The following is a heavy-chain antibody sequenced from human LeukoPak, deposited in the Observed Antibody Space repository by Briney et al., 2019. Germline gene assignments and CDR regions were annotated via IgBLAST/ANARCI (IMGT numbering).Heavy chain of an antibody. CDR3: GRHFTGTSGNYYTDS. D-gene: IGHD3-10*01. CDR1: GGSISSYY. CDR2: IYYSGST. V-gene: IGHV4-59*08. Sequence: SETLSLTCTVSGGSISSYYWSWIRQPPGKGLEWIGYIYYSGSTNYNPSPKSRVTISVDTSRNLFSLRLTSVTAADTAVYYCGRHFTGTSGNYYTDSWGQGTLVTVSS. J-gene: IGHJ5*01.